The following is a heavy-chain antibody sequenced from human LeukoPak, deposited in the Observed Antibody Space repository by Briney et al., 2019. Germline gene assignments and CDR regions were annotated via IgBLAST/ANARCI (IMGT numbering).Heavy chain of an antibody. CDR3: ARAVVEYGDYIGDY. Sequence: GGSLRLSCAASGFTFSSYSMNWVRQAPGKGLEWVSYISSSSSTIYYADSVKGRFTISRDNAKNSLYLQMNSLRAEDTAVYYCARAVVEYGDYIGDYWGQGTLVTVSS. D-gene: IGHD4-17*01. CDR1: GFTFSSYS. J-gene: IGHJ4*02. V-gene: IGHV3-48*01. CDR2: ISSSSSTI.